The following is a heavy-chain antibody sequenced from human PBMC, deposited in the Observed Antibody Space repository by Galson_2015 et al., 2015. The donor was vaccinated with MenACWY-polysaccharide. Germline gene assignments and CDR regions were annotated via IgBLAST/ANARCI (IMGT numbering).Heavy chain of an antibody. J-gene: IGHJ6*02. Sequence: SLRLSCAASGFTFSSYAIHWVRQAPGKGLEWVAVISYDATNKYYRDSVKGRVTLSRDNSKNTVFLEMNSLRAEDTGVYYCARDSCRRTTCSVMYVWGPGTTVTVSS. D-gene: IGHD2/OR15-2a*01. CDR1: GFTFSSYA. CDR3: ARDSCRRTTCSVMYV. V-gene: IGHV3-30-3*01. CDR2: ISYDATNK.